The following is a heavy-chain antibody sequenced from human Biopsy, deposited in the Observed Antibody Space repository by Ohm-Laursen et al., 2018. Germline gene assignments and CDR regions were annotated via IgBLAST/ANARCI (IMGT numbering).Heavy chain of an antibody. D-gene: IGHD3-16*02. Sequence: RSLRLSCAASGFNFNDYGMHWVRQAPGKGLEWVAVISHDRRSRFYVDSVKGRFTVSRDNAKNSLYLQMNSLTVEDTAVYYCARDGVGSYHDYWGQGTLVTVSS. CDR3: ARDGVGSYHDY. CDR1: GFNFNDYG. V-gene: IGHV3-30*03. J-gene: IGHJ4*02. CDR2: ISHDRRSR.